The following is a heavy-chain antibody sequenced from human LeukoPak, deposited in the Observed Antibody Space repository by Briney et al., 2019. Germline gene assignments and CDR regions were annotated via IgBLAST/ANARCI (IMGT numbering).Heavy chain of an antibody. V-gene: IGHV3-66*01. Sequence: GGSLRLSCSASGLSVNNNYVTWVRQAPGKGLEWVSVIYSGGSTYYADSVRGRFISSRDNSRSMVFLQMNSVRVEDTAVYYCARDPDILTGRPKSFDYWGQGTLDTVSS. CDR3: ARDPDILTGRPKSFDY. D-gene: IGHD3-9*01. CDR2: IYSGGST. CDR1: GLSVNNNY. J-gene: IGHJ4*02.